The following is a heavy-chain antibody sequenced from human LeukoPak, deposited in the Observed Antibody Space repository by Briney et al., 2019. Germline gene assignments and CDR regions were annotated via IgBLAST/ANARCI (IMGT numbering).Heavy chain of an antibody. CDR2: IYPGDSDT. J-gene: IGHJ5*02. V-gene: IGHV5-51*01. D-gene: IGHD1-14*01. CDR3: AKVGKWFDP. Sequence: GESLKISCKGSGYNFTKNWIAWARQMPGKGLEWMGIIYPGDSDTRYSPSFQGQVTISADKSISTAYLQWSSLKASDAAMYYCAKVGKWFDPWGQGTLVTVSS. CDR1: GYNFTKNW.